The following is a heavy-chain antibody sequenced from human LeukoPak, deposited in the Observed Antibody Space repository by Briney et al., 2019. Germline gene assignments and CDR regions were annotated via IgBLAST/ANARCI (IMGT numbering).Heavy chain of an antibody. J-gene: IGHJ4*02. D-gene: IGHD3-22*01. V-gene: IGHV3-21*01. Sequence: PGGSLRLSCAAPGLTFSSYSMNWVRQAPGKGLEWVSSISSSSSYIYYADSVKGRFTISRDNAKNSLYLQMNSLRAEDTAVYYCARDYTMIRYYFDYWGQGTLVTVSS. CDR3: ARDYTMIRYYFDY. CDR2: ISSSSSYI. CDR1: GLTFSSYS.